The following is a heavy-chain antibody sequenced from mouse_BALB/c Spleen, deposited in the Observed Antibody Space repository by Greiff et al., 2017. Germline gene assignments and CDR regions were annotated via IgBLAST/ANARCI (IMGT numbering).Heavy chain of an antibody. CDR3: ARDYFDY. Sequence: EVQLVESGGGLVKPGGSLKLSCAASGFAFSSYDMSWFRPTPEKRLEWVAYISDGGSYTYYPDSVKGRFTISRDNAKNNLYLQMSSLKSEDTAMYYCARDYFDYWGQGTTLTVSS. CDR1: GFAFSSYD. CDR2: ISDGGSYT. J-gene: IGHJ2*01. V-gene: IGHV5-4*02.